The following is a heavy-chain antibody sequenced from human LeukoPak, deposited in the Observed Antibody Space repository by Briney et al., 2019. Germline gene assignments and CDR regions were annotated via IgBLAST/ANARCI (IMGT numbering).Heavy chain of an antibody. CDR3: ARGGRDGYNYY. D-gene: IGHD5-24*01. V-gene: IGHV3-21*01. CDR2: ISSSSSYI. Sequence: GGSLRLSCLTSGFTLSTNAMSWVRQAPGKGLEWVSSISSSSSYIYYADSVKGRFTISRDNAKNSLYLQMNSLRAEDTAVYYCARGGRDGYNYYWGQGTLVTVSS. CDR1: GFTLSTNA. J-gene: IGHJ4*02.